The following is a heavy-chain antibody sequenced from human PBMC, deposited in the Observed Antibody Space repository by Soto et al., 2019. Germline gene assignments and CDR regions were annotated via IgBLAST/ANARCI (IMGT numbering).Heavy chain of an antibody. J-gene: IGHJ4*02. V-gene: IGHV2-5*02. CDR2: IYWDDDK. D-gene: IGHD7-27*01. CDR1: GFSLSTSGVG. Sequence: QITLKESGPTLVKPTQTLTLTCTFSGFSLSTSGVGVGWIRQPTGKALEWLALIYWDDDKRYSPSLKSRLTITKDTSKKQLVLTMTNMDPVDTATYYCAHRPNPAPGYYFDYWGQGTLVTVSS. CDR3: AHRPNPAPGYYFDY.